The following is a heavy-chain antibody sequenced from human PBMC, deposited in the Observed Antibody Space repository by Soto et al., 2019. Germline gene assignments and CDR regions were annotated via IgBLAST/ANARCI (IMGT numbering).Heavy chain of an antibody. Sequence: QVQLQESGPGLVRPSETLSLTCAVSGGSVSSGLYYWTWIRQPPGKGLEWVGYVYHSGSTNYNTSLGSRVTISLDTSKNQFSLRLSSVTAADTAVYYCARDDSATVTTYRNYYSYFGLDVWGQGTTVTVSS. CDR1: GGSVSSGLYY. J-gene: IGHJ6*02. V-gene: IGHV4-61*01. CDR2: VYHSGST. D-gene: IGHD4-17*01. CDR3: ARDDSATVTTYRNYYSYFGLDV.